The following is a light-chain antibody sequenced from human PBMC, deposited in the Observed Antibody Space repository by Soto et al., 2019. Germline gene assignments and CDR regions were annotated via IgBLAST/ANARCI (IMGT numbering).Light chain of an antibody. Sequence: QAVVTQPPSASGTPGQRVTISCSGSSSNIGSNYVYWYQQLPGTAPKVLIYRNNQRPSGVPDRFSGSKSGTSASLAISGLRSEDEADYYCAAWDDSLSGHVVFGGGTKVTVL. CDR1: SSNIGSNY. CDR3: AAWDDSLSGHVV. J-gene: IGLJ2*01. V-gene: IGLV1-47*01. CDR2: RNN.